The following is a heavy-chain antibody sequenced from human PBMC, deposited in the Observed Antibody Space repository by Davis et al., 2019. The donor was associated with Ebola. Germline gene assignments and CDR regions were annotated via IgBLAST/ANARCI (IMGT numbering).Heavy chain of an antibody. Sequence: SETLSLTCAVSGGSISSSNWWSWVRQPPGKGLEWIGEIYHSGSTNYNPSLKSRVTISVDKSKNQFSLKLSSVTAADTAVYYCASGITIFGVVSNYYYCGMDVWGQGTTVTVSS. D-gene: IGHD3-3*01. J-gene: IGHJ6*02. V-gene: IGHV4-4*02. CDR2: IYHSGST. CDR1: GGSISSSNW. CDR3: ASGITIFGVVSNYYYCGMDV.